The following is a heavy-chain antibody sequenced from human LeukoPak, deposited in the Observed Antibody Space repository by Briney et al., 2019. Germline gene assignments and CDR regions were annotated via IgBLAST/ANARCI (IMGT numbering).Heavy chain of an antibody. CDR3: ARVGFYYGSGSYLGKYYYYYYMDV. CDR2: IKQDGSKK. Sequence: GGSLRLSCAASGFTFSSYWMSWVRQAPGKGLEWVANIKQDGSKKYYVDSVKGRFTISRDNAKNSLYLQMNSLRAEDTAVYYCARVGFYYGSGSYLGKYYYYYYMDVWGKGTTVTVSS. J-gene: IGHJ6*03. CDR1: GFTFSSYW. V-gene: IGHV3-7*01. D-gene: IGHD3-10*01.